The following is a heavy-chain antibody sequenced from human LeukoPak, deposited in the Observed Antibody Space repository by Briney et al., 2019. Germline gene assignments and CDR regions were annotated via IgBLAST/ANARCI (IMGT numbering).Heavy chain of an antibody. V-gene: IGHV3-15*01. J-gene: IGHJ4*02. Sequence: PGGSLRLSCAASGFTFSNAWMSWVRQAPGKGLEWVGRIKSKTDGGTTDYAAPVKGRFTISRDDSKNTLYLQMNSLKTEDTAVYYCARVWAWGSGNYFDNWGQGTLVTVSS. CDR1: GFTFSNAW. CDR2: IKSKTDGGTT. D-gene: IGHD7-27*01. CDR3: ARVWAWGSGNYFDN.